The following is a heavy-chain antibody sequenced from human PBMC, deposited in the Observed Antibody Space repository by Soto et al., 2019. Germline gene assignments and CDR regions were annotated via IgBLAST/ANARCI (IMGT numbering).Heavy chain of an antibody. CDR3: ARLYYDYVWGSYRYSFPHV. D-gene: IGHD3-16*02. V-gene: IGHV1-69*13. CDR2: IIPIFGTA. Sequence: SVKVSCKASGGTFSSYAISWVRQAPGQGLEWMGGIIPIFGTANYAQKFQGRVTITADESTSTAYMELSSLRSEDTAVYYCARLYYDYVWGSYRYSFPHVWGQGTTVTVSS. CDR1: GGTFSSYA. J-gene: IGHJ6*02.